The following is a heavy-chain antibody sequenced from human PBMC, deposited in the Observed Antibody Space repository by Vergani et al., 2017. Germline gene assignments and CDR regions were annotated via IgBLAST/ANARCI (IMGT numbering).Heavy chain of an antibody. J-gene: IGHJ4*02. D-gene: IGHD3-10*01. CDR3: ARLQLYYYGSGSYYGGLDY. CDR2: IDPSDSYT. Sequence: EVQLVQSGAEVKKPGESLRISCKGSGYSFTSYWISWVRQMPGKGLEWMGRIDPSDSYTNYSPSFQGHVTISAAKSISTAYLQWSSLKASDTAMYYCARLQLYYYGSGSYYGGLDYWGQGTLVTVSS. V-gene: IGHV5-10-1*03. CDR1: GYSFTSYW.